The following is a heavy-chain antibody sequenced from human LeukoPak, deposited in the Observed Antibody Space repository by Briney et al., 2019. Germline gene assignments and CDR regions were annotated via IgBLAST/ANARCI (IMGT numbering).Heavy chain of an antibody. V-gene: IGHV3-21*01. CDR1: TSNLYPYS. CDR2: ISSQSTYI. D-gene: IGHD1-1*01. CDR3: ARGSGNPFYFGD. Sequence: GGSLRLSCTAQTSNLYPYSVNWVRQAPGKGLEWVPSISSQSTYIYYPDSMKGRFTISRDDAADSVFLQMNNLRVEDTAVYLCARGSGNPFYFGDWGQGTQVTVSS. J-gene: IGHJ4*02.